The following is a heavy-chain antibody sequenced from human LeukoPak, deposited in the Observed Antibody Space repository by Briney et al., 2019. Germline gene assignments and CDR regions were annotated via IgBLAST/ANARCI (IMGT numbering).Heavy chain of an antibody. D-gene: IGHD4-11*01. CDR2: ISYDGSNK. V-gene: IGHV3-30*03. CDR3: ARDWQSVTTYNWFDP. CDR1: GFTFNNYG. J-gene: IGHJ5*02. Sequence: GGSLRLSCAASGFTFNNYGMHWVRQAPGKGLEWVAVISYDGSNKYYADSVKGRFTISRDNSKNTLYLQMNSLRAEDTAVYYCARDWQSVTTYNWFDPWGQGTLVTVSS.